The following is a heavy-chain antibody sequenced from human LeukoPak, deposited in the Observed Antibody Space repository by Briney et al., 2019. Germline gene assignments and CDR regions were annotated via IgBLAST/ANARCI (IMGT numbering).Heavy chain of an antibody. CDR2: IKQDGSEK. Sequence: GGSLRLSCAASGFTFSSYWMSWVRQAPGKGLEWVANIKQDGSEKYYVDSVRGRFTISRDNAKNSLYLQMNSLRAEDTAVYYCARFHSSSWHDAFDIWGQGTMVTVSS. CDR3: ARFHSSSWHDAFDI. J-gene: IGHJ3*02. D-gene: IGHD6-13*01. V-gene: IGHV3-7*01. CDR1: GFTFSSYW.